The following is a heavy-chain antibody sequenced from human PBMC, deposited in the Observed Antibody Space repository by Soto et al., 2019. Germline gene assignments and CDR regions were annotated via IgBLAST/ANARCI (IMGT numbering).Heavy chain of an antibody. V-gene: IGHV3-74*01. CDR1: GFSLSKYW. CDR3: ARGGSTDFYGLLDL. D-gene: IGHD3-16*01. CDR2: VNGDGSST. J-gene: IGHJ5*02. Sequence: EVQLVASGGASVQPGGSLRLSCAASGFSLSKYWMHWVRQAPGKGLEWVSRVNGDGSSTTYADSVSGRFIISRDNAKNTVLVKRSSLRADETARYSCARGGSTDFYGLLDLWGQGTQLSVSS.